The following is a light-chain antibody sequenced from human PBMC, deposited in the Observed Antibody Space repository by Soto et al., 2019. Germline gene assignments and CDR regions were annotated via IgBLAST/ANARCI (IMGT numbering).Light chain of an antibody. CDR1: RSDIGDSNF. J-gene: IGLJ1*01. CDR2: EIN. Sequence: QSALTQPPSASGSPGRSVTISCTGTRSDIGDSNFVSWYQQHPGEAPKLLIFEINRRPSGVPGRFSGSKSGNTASLTVSGLQAEDEADYYCGSYAGNTNFGFGTGTKVTV. V-gene: IGLV2-8*01. CDR3: GSYAGNTNFG.